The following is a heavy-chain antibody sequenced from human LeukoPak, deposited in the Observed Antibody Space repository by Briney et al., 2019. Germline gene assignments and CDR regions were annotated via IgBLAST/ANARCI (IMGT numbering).Heavy chain of an antibody. J-gene: IGHJ4*02. D-gene: IGHD3-22*01. CDR3: ARWSYDASPHIDH. Sequence: AASVKVSCKASGYTFTGYYMYWVRQAPGQGLEWVAWINPYNYGTNYGHKFQGRVTLTRDTSTSTVYMELSSLTSGDTAVYYCARWSYDASPHIDHWGQGTLVTVSS. CDR1: GYTFTGYY. CDR2: INPYNYGT. V-gene: IGHV1-2*07.